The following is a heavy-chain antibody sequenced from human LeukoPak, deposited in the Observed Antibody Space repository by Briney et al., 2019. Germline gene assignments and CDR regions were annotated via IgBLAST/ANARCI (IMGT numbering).Heavy chain of an antibody. CDR1: GFTFSSYG. CDR3: AITKGDTS. J-gene: IGHJ4*02. CDR2: ISYDGSNK. Sequence: GGSLRLSCAASGFTFSSYGMHWVRQAPGKGLEWVAVISYDGSNKYYADSVKGRFAISRDNSKNTLYLQMNSLRAEDTAVYYCAITKGDTSWGQGTLVTVSS. V-gene: IGHV3-30*03. D-gene: IGHD5-18*01.